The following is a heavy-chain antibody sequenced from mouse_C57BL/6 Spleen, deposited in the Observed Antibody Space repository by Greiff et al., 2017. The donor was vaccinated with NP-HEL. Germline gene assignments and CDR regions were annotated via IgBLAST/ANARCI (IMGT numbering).Heavy chain of an antibody. CDR2: INPSSGYT. D-gene: IGHD1-1*01. CDR3: ARGMADYYGSSLDY. J-gene: IGHJ2*01. CDR1: GYTFTSYT. V-gene: IGHV1-4*01. Sequence: QVQLQQSGAELARPGASVKMSCKASGYTFTSYTMHRVKQRPGQGLEWIGYINPSSGYTKYNQKFKDKATLTADKSSSTAYMQLSSLTSEDSAVYYCARGMADYYGSSLDYWGQGTTLTVSS.